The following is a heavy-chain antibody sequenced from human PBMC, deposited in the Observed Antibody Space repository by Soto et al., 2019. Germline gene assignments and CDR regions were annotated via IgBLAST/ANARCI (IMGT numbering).Heavy chain of an antibody. CDR2: INHSGST. J-gene: IGHJ6*02. D-gene: IGHD3-10*01. CDR3: ARGVMVRGVIILGNPYYYYGMDV. Sequence: SETLSLTCAGYGGSFSGYYWSWIRQPPGKGLEWIGEINHSGSTNYNPSLKSRVTISVDTSKNQFSLKLSSVTAADTAVYYCARGVMVRGVIILGNPYYYYGMDVWGQGTTVT. CDR1: GGSFSGYY. V-gene: IGHV4-34*01.